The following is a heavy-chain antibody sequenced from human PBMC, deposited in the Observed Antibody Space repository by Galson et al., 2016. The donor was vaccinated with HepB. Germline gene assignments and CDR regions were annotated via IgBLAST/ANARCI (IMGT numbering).Heavy chain of an antibody. Sequence: KVSCKASGYTLTTYGISWVRQAPGQGLEWMGWISVYNGNTNYAQKFQGRVTMTTDTSTSTAYMELSSLRSDDTAVYYCASGIPGRGSLFWGIFACWGQGTLVIVSS. CDR3: ASGIPGRGSLFWGIFAC. CDR2: ISVYNGNT. D-gene: IGHD3-16*01. CDR1: GYTLTTYG. J-gene: IGHJ4*02. V-gene: IGHV1-18*01.